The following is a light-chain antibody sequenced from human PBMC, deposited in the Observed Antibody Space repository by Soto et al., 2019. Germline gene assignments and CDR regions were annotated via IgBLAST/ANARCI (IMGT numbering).Light chain of an antibody. CDR3: QQFNNYPLT. V-gene: IGKV1D-13*01. CDR2: DAS. J-gene: IGKJ4*01. CDR1: QGISSA. Sequence: AIQLTQSPSSLSASVGDRVTITCRASQGISSALALYQQKPGKAPKLLIYDASRLESGVPSRFSGSGSGTDFTLTISSLQPEDFATYYCQQFNNYPLTFGGGTKVDIK.